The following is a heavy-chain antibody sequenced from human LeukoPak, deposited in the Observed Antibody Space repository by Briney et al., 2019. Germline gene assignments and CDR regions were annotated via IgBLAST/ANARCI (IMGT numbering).Heavy chain of an antibody. J-gene: IGHJ3*02. CDR3: ARYRDYGDYPDAFDI. CDR2: IYYSGST. Sequence: TSETLSLTCSVSGGSISSNNYYWGWIRQPPGKGLEWIGSIYYSGSTYYNPSLKSRVTISVDTSKNQFSLKLSSVTAADTAVYYCARYRDYGDYPDAFDIWGQGTMVTVSS. V-gene: IGHV4-39*01. CDR1: GGSISSNNYY. D-gene: IGHD4-17*01.